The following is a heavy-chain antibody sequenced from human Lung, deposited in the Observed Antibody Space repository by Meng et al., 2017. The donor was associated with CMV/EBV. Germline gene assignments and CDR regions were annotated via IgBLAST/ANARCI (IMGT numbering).Heavy chain of an antibody. CDR1: GFTVSDYH. J-gene: IGHJ6*02. V-gene: IGHV3-53*01. CDR2: IYSGGTT. Sequence: ESLKISXAASGFTVSDYHLSWVRQAPGKGLEWVSAIYSGGTTYYADSVKGRFTISRDNSKNTVYLQMNSVRGEDTAVYFRARDLATLGLGMDVWGQGPTVTVSS. CDR3: ARDLATLGLGMDV. D-gene: IGHD5-24*01.